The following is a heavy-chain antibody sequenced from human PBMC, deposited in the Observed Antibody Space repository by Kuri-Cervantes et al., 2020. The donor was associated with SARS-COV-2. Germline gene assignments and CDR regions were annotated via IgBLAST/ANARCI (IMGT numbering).Heavy chain of an antibody. J-gene: IGHJ3*02. CDR2: IRSKANSYAT. Sequence: GGSLRLSCAASGFTFSGSAMHWVRQASGKGLEWVGRIRSKANSYATAYAASVKGRFTISGDDSKNTAYLQMNSLKTEDTAVYYCARDKGGDPLTGYFDSFDIWGQGTMVTVSS. CDR3: ARDKGGDPLTGYFDSFDI. CDR1: GFTFSGSA. D-gene: IGHD3-9*01. V-gene: IGHV3-73*01.